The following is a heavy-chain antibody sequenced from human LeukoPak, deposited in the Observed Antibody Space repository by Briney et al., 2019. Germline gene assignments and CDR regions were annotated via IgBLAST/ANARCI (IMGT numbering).Heavy chain of an antibody. D-gene: IGHD6-13*01. CDR2: IRSDGSII. CDR3: AKDQPSGSSSWYWDY. J-gene: IGHJ4*02. V-gene: IGHV3-30*02. CDR1: GFTFSSYA. Sequence: PGGSLRLSCAASGFTFSSYAMSWVRQAPGKGLEWVAFIRSDGSIIYYADSVKGRFTISRDNSKNTLYLQMNSLRVEDTAVYYCAKDQPSGSSSWYWDYWGQGTLVTVSS.